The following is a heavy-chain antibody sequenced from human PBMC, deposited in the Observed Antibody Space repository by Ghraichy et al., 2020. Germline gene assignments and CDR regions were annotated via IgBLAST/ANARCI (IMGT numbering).Heavy chain of an antibody. CDR3: AREGAAAAGLDY. D-gene: IGHD6-13*01. V-gene: IGHV3-7*03. Sequence: LSLTCAASGFTFSSYWMTWVRQAPGKGLEWVANIKQDGSEKYYVESVKGRFTISRDNAKNSLYLQINSLRAEDTAVYYCAREGAAAAGLDYWGQGTLVTVSS. J-gene: IGHJ4*02. CDR1: GFTFSSYW. CDR2: IKQDGSEK.